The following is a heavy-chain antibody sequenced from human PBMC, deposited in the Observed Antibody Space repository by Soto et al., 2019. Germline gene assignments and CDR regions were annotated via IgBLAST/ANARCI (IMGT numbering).Heavy chain of an antibody. J-gene: IGHJ4*02. V-gene: IGHV3-30*18. CDR1: GFTFSNYA. CDR3: ANDKGVFNWATSYFDD. CDR2: TSYDGNNE. D-gene: IGHD1-1*01. Sequence: GGSLRLFCAASGFTFSNYAMHWVRRAPGKGLEWVALTSYDGNNEYYTDSVKGRFTISRDNSKNTLFLQMNSPRPEDTAVYYCANDKGVFNWATSYFDDWGQGAPVTVSS.